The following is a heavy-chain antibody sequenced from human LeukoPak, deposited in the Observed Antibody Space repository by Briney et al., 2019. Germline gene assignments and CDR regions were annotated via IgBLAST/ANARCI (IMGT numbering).Heavy chain of an antibody. Sequence: GGSLRLSCAASGFTFSSYSMNWVRQAPGKGLEWVSSISSSSSYIYYADSVKGRFTISRDNAKNPLYLQMNSLRAEDTAVYYCARGRDYDSSGYYPDFDYWGQGTLVTVSS. CDR3: ARGRDYDSSGYYPDFDY. J-gene: IGHJ4*02. CDR2: ISSSSSYI. V-gene: IGHV3-21*01. D-gene: IGHD3-22*01. CDR1: GFTFSSYS.